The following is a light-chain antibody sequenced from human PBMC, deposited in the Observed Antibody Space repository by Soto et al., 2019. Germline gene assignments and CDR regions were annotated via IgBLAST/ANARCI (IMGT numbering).Light chain of an antibody. J-gene: IGLJ2*01. CDR3: AAWDDSLNGVI. CDR2: EVS. Sequence: QSALTQPASVSGSPGQSITISCTGTSSDVGGYNYVSWYQQHPGKAPKLMIYEVSNRPSGVSNRFSGSKSGNTASLTISGLQSGDEADYYCAAWDDSLNGVIFGGGTKVTVL. V-gene: IGLV2-14*01. CDR1: SSDVGGYNY.